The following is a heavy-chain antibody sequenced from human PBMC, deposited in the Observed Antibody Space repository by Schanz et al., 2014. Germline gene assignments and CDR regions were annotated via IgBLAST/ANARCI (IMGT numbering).Heavy chain of an antibody. Sequence: VQLVESGGGLVKPGGSLRLSCAASGFTFSRCGMHWVRQTPAKGLEWVAIIWFDGSNKYYADSVKGRFTISRDNSRNTLFLQMNSLRAEDTAMYYCARVLRGVLPATLGDAFDIWGQGTMVTISS. V-gene: IGHV3-33*01. CDR3: ARVLRGVLPATLGDAFDI. D-gene: IGHD2-15*01. J-gene: IGHJ3*02. CDR2: IWFDGSNK. CDR1: GFTFSRCG.